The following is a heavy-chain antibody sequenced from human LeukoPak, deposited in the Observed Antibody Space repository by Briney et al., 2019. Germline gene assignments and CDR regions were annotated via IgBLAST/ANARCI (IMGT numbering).Heavy chain of an antibody. Sequence: PGGSLRLSCVASGFTFSSYWMHWVRQDPRKGLVWVSRINGDGRNINYADSVRGRFTISRDNSKNTLYLQMNSLRAEDTAVYYCAKEPRIYRRIAVAAYYFDYWGQGTLVTVSS. V-gene: IGHV3-74*01. CDR2: INGDGRNI. CDR1: GFTFSSYW. CDR3: AKEPRIYRRIAVAAYYFDY. J-gene: IGHJ4*02. D-gene: IGHD6-19*01.